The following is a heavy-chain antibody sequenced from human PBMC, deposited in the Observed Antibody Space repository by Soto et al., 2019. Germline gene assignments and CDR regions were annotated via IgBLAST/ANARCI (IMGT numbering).Heavy chain of an antibody. CDR1: GGSISSYY. CDR3: AGDGSNTSCRANYFDN. J-gene: IGHJ4*02. Sequence: SETLSLTCTVSGGSISSYYWSWIRQPPGKGLEWIGYIYYSGSTNYNPSLKSRVTISVDTSKNQFSLKLSSVTAADTAVYYCAGDGSNTSCRANYFDNWGQGTMVTVSS. CDR2: IYYSGST. D-gene: IGHD2-2*01. V-gene: IGHV4-59*01.